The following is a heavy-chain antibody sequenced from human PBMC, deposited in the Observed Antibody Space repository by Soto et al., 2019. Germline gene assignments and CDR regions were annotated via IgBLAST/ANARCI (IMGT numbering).Heavy chain of an antibody. J-gene: IGHJ5*02. CDR2: ISGSGGSA. CDR1: GFTFSSYA. Sequence: GGSLRLSCAPSGFTFSSYAMSWVRQAPGKGLEWVSTISGSGGSAYYADSVKGRFTISRDNSKNTLYLQMNSLRAEDTAVYYCAKEGGILRSDLRWFDPWGQGTLVTVSS. D-gene: IGHD1-26*01. V-gene: IGHV3-23*01. CDR3: AKEGGILRSDLRWFDP.